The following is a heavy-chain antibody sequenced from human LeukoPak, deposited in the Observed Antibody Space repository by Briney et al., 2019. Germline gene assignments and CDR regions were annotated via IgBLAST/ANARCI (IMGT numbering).Heavy chain of an antibody. D-gene: IGHD6-19*01. CDR1: GFTFSRYG. V-gene: IGHV3-30*02. CDR3: AKIGAVAGHFDY. Sequence: GGSLRLSCAASGFTFSRYGRHWVRQAPGKGLEWVAFIRYDGSAKSYADSVKGRFTISRDNSKNTLYLQMNSLRAEDTAVYYCAKIGAVAGHFDYWGQGTLVTVSS. CDR2: IRYDGSAK. J-gene: IGHJ4*02.